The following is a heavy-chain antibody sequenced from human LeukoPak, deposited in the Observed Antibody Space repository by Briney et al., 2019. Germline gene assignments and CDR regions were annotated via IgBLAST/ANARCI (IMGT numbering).Heavy chain of an antibody. D-gene: IGHD4-17*01. V-gene: IGHV3-23*01. Sequence: PGGSLRLSCAASGFTFSSFAMNWVRQAPGKGLEWVSTMSGDATSTYYADSVQGRFTISRDNSKNTLYLQMNSLRAEDTAVYYCARDSYGFDYWGQGTLVTVSS. J-gene: IGHJ4*02. CDR2: MSGDATST. CDR3: ARDSYGFDY. CDR1: GFTFSSFA.